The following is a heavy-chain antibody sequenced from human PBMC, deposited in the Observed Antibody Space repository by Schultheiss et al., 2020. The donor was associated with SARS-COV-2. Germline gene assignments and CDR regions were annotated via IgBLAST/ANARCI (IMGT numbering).Heavy chain of an antibody. J-gene: IGHJ6*02. CDR1: GFSLSNARMG. CDR3: ARMKGYYDILTGYRYGMDV. D-gene: IGHD3-9*01. CDR2: IYWDDDK. Sequence: SGPTLVKPTETLTLTCTVSGFSLSNARMGVSWIRQPPGKALEWLAHIYWDDDKRYSPSLERRLTITKDTSKNQVVLTMTNMDPVDTATYYCARMKGYYDILTGYRYGMDVWGQGTTVTVSS. V-gene: IGHV2-5*02.